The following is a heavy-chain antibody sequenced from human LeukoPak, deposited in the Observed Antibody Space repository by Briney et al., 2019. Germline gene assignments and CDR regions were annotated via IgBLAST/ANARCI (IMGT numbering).Heavy chain of an antibody. D-gene: IGHD1-7*01. Sequence: PGGSLRLSCAASGFTFSSYSMNWVRQAPGKGLEWVSSISSSSSYIYYADSVKGRFTISRDNAKNSLYLQMNSLRAEDTAVYYCARVHPVELDFDYWGQGTLVTVSS. V-gene: IGHV3-21*01. CDR2: ISSSSSYI. CDR1: GFTFSSYS. CDR3: ARVHPVELDFDY. J-gene: IGHJ4*02.